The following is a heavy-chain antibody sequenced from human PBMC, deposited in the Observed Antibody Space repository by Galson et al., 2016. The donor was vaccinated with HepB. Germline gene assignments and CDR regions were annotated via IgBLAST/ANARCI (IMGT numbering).Heavy chain of an antibody. CDR2: TYYRSKWYN. CDR1: GDSVSSNSAA. CDR3: ARARSRGWSDAFDY. Sequence: CAISGDSVSSNSAAWNWFRQSTSRGLEWLGRTYYRSKWYNDYRLSLKTRININADTSRNEVSLQLKSVTLEATAVYYCARARSRGWSDAFDYWGQGTLVTISS. D-gene: IGHD6-19*01. V-gene: IGHV6-1*01. J-gene: IGHJ4*02.